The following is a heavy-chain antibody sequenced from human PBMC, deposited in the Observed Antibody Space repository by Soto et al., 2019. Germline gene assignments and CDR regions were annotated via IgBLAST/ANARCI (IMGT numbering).Heavy chain of an antibody. CDR3: GRLEELATISDYFDY. CDR1: GGSVSSSSYY. V-gene: IGHV4-39*01. Sequence: QLKLQESGPGLVKPSETLSLTCTDSGGSVSSSSYYWGWVRQTTGKGLEWIGSVYDIGRTYYNPSIESRVTTSVDKSKNQFALKLMSLSAADTAVYYCGRLEELATISDYFDYWGKGALVTVAS. D-gene: IGHD1-1*01. J-gene: IGHJ4*01. CDR2: VYDIGRT.